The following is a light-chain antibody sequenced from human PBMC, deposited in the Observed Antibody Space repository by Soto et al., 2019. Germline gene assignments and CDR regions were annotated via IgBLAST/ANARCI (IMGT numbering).Light chain of an antibody. J-gene: IGLJ3*02. CDR3: CSYAGNITPWV. CDR2: EGS. CDR1: SSDVGSYNL. Sequence: QSVLTQPASVSGSPGQSITISCTGTSSDVGSYNLVSWYQQHPGKAPKLMIYEGSKRPSGVSNRFSGSRSGNTASLTISGLQAEDEADYYCCSYAGNITPWVFGGGTKLTVL. V-gene: IGLV2-23*01.